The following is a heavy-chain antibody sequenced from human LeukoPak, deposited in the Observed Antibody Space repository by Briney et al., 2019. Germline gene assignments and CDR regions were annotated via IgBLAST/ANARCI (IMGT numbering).Heavy chain of an antibody. D-gene: IGHD6-19*01. CDR2: IYYSGSS. J-gene: IGHJ1*01. V-gene: IGHV4-39*07. CDR3: ARDHAVAVGYFQH. Sequence: SETLSLTCTVPGDSISSSSYYWGWIRQPPGKGLEWLGSIYYSGSSYYNPSLKSRVTLSVDTSKNQFSLKLSSVTAADTAVYYCARDHAVAVGYFQHWGQGTLVTGAS. CDR1: GDSISSSSYY.